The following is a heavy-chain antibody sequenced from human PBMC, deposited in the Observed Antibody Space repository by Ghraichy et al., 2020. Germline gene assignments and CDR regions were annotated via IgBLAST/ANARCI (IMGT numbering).Heavy chain of an antibody. V-gene: IGHV4-4*02. CDR1: GGSISSSNW. CDR2: IYHSGST. Sequence: SCAVSGGSISSSNWWSWVRQPPGKGLEWIGEIYHSGSTNYNPSLKSRVTISVDKSKNQFSLKLSSVTAADTAVYYCARVGDCSSTSCYRHFDYWGQGTLVTVSS. D-gene: IGHD2-2*02. CDR3: ARVGDCSSTSCYRHFDY. J-gene: IGHJ4*02.